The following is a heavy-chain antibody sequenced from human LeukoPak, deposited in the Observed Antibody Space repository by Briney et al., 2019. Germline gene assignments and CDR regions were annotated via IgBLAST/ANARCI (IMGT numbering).Heavy chain of an antibody. J-gene: IGHJ4*02. D-gene: IGHD3-22*01. CDR2: IDSGETTA. CDR3: TRPNYHDSSGYAF. CDR1: GFPFSTYE. Sequence: GGSLRLSCVGSGFPFSTYEMTWVRQAPGKGLEWVAYIDSGETTAFYADSVKGRFTISRDSAKNSLYLQMNSLRVEDTAFYFCTRPNYHDSSGYAFWGQGTLVTVSS. V-gene: IGHV3-48*03.